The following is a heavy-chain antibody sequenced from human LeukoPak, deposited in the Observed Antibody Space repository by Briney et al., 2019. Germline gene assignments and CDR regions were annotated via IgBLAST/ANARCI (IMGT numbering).Heavy chain of an antibody. J-gene: IGHJ3*02. CDR3: ARGGYYYDSSGYYHDAFDI. Sequence: PGGSLRLSCAASGFSVSSNYMNWVRQAPGKGLKWGSIIYSGGGTYYANSVRGRFTISRDNSKNTLYLQMNSLRDEDTAVYYCARGGYYYDSSGYYHDAFDIWGQGTMVTVSS. CDR2: IYSGGGT. CDR1: GFSVSSNY. V-gene: IGHV3-53*01. D-gene: IGHD3-22*01.